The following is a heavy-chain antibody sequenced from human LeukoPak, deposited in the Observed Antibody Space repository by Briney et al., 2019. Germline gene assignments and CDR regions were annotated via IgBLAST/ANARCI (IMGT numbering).Heavy chain of an antibody. D-gene: IGHD1-26*01. V-gene: IGHV1-2*02. CDR1: GYTFTGYY. CDR3: ARCIVGATRLDY. CDR2: INPNSGDT. J-gene: IGHJ4*02. Sequence: ASVKVSCKASGYTFTGYYMHWVRQAPGQGLEWMGWINPNSGDTNYAQKFQGRVTITADESTSTAYMELSSLRSEDTAVYYCARCIVGATRLDYWGQGTLVTVSS.